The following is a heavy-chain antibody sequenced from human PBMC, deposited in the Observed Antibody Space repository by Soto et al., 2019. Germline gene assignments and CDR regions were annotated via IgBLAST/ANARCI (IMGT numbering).Heavy chain of an antibody. CDR3: AKDRRAGGNYGFYSDF. Sequence: EVQLLESGGGLVQPGGSLRLSCAASGFTFSSYGMTWVRQAPGKGLEWVSFSSATGAGTYYADSVKGRFTISRDNSKNTLYLQMTRLGADDTAGYYCAKDRRAGGNYGFYSDFWGQGALVIVSS. CDR2: SSATGAGT. V-gene: IGHV3-23*01. J-gene: IGHJ4*02. CDR1: GFTFSSYG. D-gene: IGHD1-7*01.